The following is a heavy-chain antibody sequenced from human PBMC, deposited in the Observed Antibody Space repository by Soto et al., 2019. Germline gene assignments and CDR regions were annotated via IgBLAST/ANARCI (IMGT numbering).Heavy chain of an antibody. V-gene: IGHV3-30-3*01. J-gene: IGHJ6*02. D-gene: IGHD1-26*01. CDR1: GFTFSSYA. CDR3: ARDRRELNYNYYYGMDV. CDR2: ISYDGSNK. Sequence: GGSLRLSCAASGFTFSSYAMHWVRQAPGKGLEWVAVISYDGSNKYYADSVKGRFTISRDNSKNTLYLQMNSLRAEDTAVYYCARDRRELNYNYYYGMDVWGQGTTVTVSS.